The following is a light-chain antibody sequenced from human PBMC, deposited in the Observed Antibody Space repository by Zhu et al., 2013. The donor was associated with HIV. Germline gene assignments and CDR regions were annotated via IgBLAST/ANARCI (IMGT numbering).Light chain of an antibody. J-gene: IGKJ1*01. Sequence: EIVLTQSPGTLSLSPGERATLSCRASQSVYSNYLAWYQQKPGQAPRLLIYGASSRAPGIPDRFSGGGSGTVFTLTITGLEPEDFGMYFCQRFGSSYTWTFGQGTNVEIK. CDR3: QRFGSSYTWT. V-gene: IGKV3-20*01. CDR1: QSVYSNY. CDR2: GAS.